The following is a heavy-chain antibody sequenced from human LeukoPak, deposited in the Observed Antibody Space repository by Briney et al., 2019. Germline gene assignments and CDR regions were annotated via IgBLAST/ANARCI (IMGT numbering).Heavy chain of an antibody. Sequence: GGSLRLSCATSGFTFSSYAMSWVRQAPGKGLEWVSAISGSGGSTYYADSVKGRFTISRDNSKNTLYLQMNSLRAEDTAVYYCARSLDYGMDVWGQGTTVTVSS. CDR2: ISGSGGST. J-gene: IGHJ6*02. CDR1: GFTFSSYA. V-gene: IGHV3-23*01. CDR3: ARSLDYGMDV.